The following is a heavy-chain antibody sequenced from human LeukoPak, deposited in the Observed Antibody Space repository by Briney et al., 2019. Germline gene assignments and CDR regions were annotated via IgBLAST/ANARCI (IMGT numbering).Heavy chain of an antibody. V-gene: IGHV1-8*01. CDR1: GYTFTSYD. CDR2: MNPNSGNT. D-gene: IGHD2-2*02. J-gene: IGHJ5*02. CDR3: ARGPRSRYCSSTSCYTTRWFDP. Sequence: ASVKVSCKASGYTFTSYDINWVRQATGQGLEWMGWMNPNSGNTGYAQKFQGRVTMTRNTSISTAYMELSSLRSEDTAAYYCARGPRSRYCSSTSCYTTRWFDPWGQGTLVTVSS.